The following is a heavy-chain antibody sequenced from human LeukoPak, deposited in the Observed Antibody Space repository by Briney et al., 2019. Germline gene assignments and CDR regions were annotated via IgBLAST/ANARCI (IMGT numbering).Heavy chain of an antibody. CDR1: GGSISSYY. J-gene: IGHJ4*02. D-gene: IGHD1-26*01. CDR3: ARLSVGATGFDY. Sequence: SETLSLTCTVSGGSISSYYWSWIRQPPGKGLEWIGYIYYSGSTNYNPSLKSRVTISVDTSKNQFSLKLSSVTAADTAVYYCARLSVGATGFDYWGQGTLVTASS. V-gene: IGHV4-59*08. CDR2: IYYSGST.